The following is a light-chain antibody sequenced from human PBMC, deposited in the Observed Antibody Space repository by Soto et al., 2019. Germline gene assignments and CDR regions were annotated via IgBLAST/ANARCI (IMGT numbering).Light chain of an antibody. CDR2: RAS. CDR3: QQSYSHLIT. V-gene: IGKV1-39*01. J-gene: IGKJ5*01. CDR1: PTISRS. Sequence: DIQMTQSPSSLSASVGDRVNITCRASPTISRSLNWYQQKPGKAPKLLIFRASTLQSGVPSRFSGGGSGTDFTLTINRLQPEDFATYYCQQSYSHLITFGQGTRLEIK.